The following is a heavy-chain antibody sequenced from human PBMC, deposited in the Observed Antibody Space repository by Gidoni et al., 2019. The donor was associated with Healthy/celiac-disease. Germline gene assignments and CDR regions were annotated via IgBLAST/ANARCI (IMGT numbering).Heavy chain of an antibody. CDR2: IYYSGST. V-gene: IGHV4-39*01. D-gene: IGHD2-2*01. CDR1: GGSISRSSYY. CDR3: ARHTRIVVVPAAMHNWFDP. Sequence: QLQLQESGPGLVKPSETLSLTCTVSGGSISRSSYYWGWIRQPPGKGLEWIGSIYYSGSTYYNPSLKSRVTISVDTSKNQFSLKLSSVTAADTAVYYCARHTRIVVVPAAMHNWFDPWGQGTLVTVSS. J-gene: IGHJ5*02.